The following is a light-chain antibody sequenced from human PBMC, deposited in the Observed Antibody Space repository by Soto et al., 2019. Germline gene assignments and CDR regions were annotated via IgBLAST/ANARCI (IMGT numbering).Light chain of an antibody. V-gene: IGKV4-1*01. Sequence: DIVMTQSPDSLAVSLGERATINCKSSQSGLYSSNNKNYLAWYQQKPGQPPKLLIYWASTRESGVPDRFSGRGSGKNYTLTISSLQAEDVAVYCCQQYYSTPLTFCQGTKLEIK. J-gene: IGKJ2*01. CDR2: WAS. CDR3: QQYYSTPLT. CDR1: QSGLYSSNNKNY.